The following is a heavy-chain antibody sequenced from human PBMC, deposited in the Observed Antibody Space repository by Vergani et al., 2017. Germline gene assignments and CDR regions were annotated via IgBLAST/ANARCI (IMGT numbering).Heavy chain of an antibody. Sequence: QVQLVQSGAEVKKPGSSVKVSCKASGGTFNSYTIGWVRQAPGQGLEWMGRVIPLFGTTNYAQKFQGRVTITADESTSTAYREQSSLRFQDTAVYYCAKDLEAVAGRVGGMDVWGRETTVTVSS. CDR3: AKDLEAVAGRVGGMDV. J-gene: IGHJ6*02. CDR1: GGTFNSYT. D-gene: IGHD6-19*01. V-gene: IGHV1-69*08. CDR2: VIPLFGTT.